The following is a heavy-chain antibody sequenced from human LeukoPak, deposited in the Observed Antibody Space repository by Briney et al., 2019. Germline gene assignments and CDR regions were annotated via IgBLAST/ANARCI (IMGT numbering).Heavy chain of an antibody. D-gene: IGHD3-10*01. V-gene: IGHV4-34*01. CDR2: INHSGST. J-gene: IGHJ5*02. CDR3: ARGRHYYGSGSYYANWFDP. Sequence: PSETLSLTCAVYGGSFSGYYWSWIRQPPGKGLEWIGEINHSGSTNYNPSLKSRVTISVDTSKNQFSLKLNSVTAADTAVYYCARGRHYYGSGSYYANWFDPWGQGTQVTVSS. CDR1: GGSFSGYY.